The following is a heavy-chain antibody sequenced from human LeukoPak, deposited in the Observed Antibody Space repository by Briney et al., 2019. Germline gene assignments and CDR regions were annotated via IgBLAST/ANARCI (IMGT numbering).Heavy chain of an antibody. CDR3: ARVPGDY. CDR2: INHSGST. J-gene: IGHJ4*02. CDR1: GGSFSGYY. Sequence: SETLSLTCAVYGGSFSGYYWSWIRQPPGKGLEWIGEINHSGSTNYNPSLKSRVTISVDTSKNQFSLKLSSVTAADTAVYYCARVPGDYWGQGTLVTVSS. V-gene: IGHV4-34*01.